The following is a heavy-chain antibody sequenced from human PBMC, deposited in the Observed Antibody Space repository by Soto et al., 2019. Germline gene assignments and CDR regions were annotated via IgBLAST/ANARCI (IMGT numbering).Heavy chain of an antibody. Sequence: IQLQQSGPGLVQPSQTLSLTCDISGDSVSSNIVAWNWIRQSPSGRLEWLGRTSYRSGWYFDYAPSVRSRITVTPDTSKNQFSLQLKSVTPEDTAVYYGARREGSGWYDYWSQGTLVTVSS. D-gene: IGHD6-19*01. CDR3: ARREGSGWYDY. J-gene: IGHJ4*02. CDR2: TSYRSGWYF. V-gene: IGHV6-1*01. CDR1: GDSVSSNIVA.